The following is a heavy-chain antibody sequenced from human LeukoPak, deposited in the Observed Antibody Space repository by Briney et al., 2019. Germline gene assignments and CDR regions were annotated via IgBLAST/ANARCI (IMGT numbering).Heavy chain of an antibody. CDR1: GYTFTGYY. CDR2: INPNSGGT. Sequence: ASVKVSCKASGYTFTGYYMHWVRQAPGQGLEWMGWINPNSGGTNYAQKLQGRVTMTTDTSTSTAYMELRSLRSDDTAVYYCASRSSGWKTFDYWGQGTLVTVSS. CDR3: ASRSSGWKTFDY. D-gene: IGHD6-19*01. V-gene: IGHV1-2*02. J-gene: IGHJ4*02.